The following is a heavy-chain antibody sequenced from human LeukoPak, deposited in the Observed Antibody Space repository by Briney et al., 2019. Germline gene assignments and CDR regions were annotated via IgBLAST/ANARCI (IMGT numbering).Heavy chain of an antibody. Sequence: KPSETLSLTCTVSGGSISSYYWSWIRQPPGKGLEWIGYIYYSGSTNYNPSLKSRVTISVDTSKNQFSLKLSSVTAADTAVYYCARALVYYGSGSYYLDWFDPWGQGTLVTVSS. V-gene: IGHV4-59*01. D-gene: IGHD3-10*01. CDR3: ARALVYYGSGSYYLDWFDP. CDR1: GGSISSYY. J-gene: IGHJ5*02. CDR2: IYYSGST.